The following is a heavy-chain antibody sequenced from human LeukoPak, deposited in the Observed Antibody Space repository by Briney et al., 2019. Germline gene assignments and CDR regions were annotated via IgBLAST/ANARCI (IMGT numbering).Heavy chain of an antibody. CDR3: ARGGPGQLWLLDY. Sequence: SETLSLTCAVYGVSFSGYYWSWIRQPPGKGLEWIGEINHSGSTNYNPSLKSRVTISVDTSKNQFSLKLSSVTAADTAVYYCARGGPGQLWLLDYWGQGTLVTVSS. J-gene: IGHJ4*02. D-gene: IGHD5-18*01. CDR1: GVSFSGYY. V-gene: IGHV4-34*01. CDR2: INHSGST.